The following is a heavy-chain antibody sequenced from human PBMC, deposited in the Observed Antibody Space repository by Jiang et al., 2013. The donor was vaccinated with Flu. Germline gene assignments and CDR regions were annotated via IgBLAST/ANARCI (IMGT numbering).Heavy chain of an antibody. V-gene: IGHV2-5*02. D-gene: IGHD6-6*01. Sequence: FWDDDKRYSPSLKSRLTITKDTSKNQVVLTMTNMDPVDTATYYCAHSEYSSSIAYNYYFDYWGQGTLVTVSS. CDR2: FWDDDK. CDR3: AHSEYSSSIAYNYYFDY. J-gene: IGHJ4*02.